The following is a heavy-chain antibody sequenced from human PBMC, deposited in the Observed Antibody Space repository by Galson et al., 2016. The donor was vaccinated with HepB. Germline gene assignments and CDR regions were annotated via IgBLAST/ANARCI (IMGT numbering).Heavy chain of an antibody. CDR1: GFTFDDYT. J-gene: IGHJ4*02. V-gene: IGHV3-43*01. CDR3: AKDLGSGNYWPAFDH. Sequence: SLRLSCAASGFTFDDYTMHWVRQVPGKGLEWVSLINWNGYRTYYADSVKGRFTISRDNSKKSLYLQMKSLRPEDTAFYYCAKDLGSGNYWPAFDHWGQGTLVTVSS. D-gene: IGHD3-10*01. CDR2: INWNGYRT.